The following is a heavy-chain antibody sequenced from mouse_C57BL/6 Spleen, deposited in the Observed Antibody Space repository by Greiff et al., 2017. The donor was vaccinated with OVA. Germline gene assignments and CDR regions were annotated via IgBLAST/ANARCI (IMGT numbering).Heavy chain of an antibody. J-gene: IGHJ4*01. CDR1: GYTFTSYW. CDR3: ARCPYYYGSHGNYAMDY. V-gene: IGHV1-61*01. Sequence: QVQLQQPGAELVRPGSSVKLSCKASGYTFTSYWMDWVKQRPGQGLEWIGNIYPSDSETHYNQKFKDKATLTVDKSSSTAYMQLSSLTSEDSAVYYCARCPYYYGSHGNYAMDYWGQGTSVTVSS. CDR2: IYPSDSET. D-gene: IGHD1-1*01.